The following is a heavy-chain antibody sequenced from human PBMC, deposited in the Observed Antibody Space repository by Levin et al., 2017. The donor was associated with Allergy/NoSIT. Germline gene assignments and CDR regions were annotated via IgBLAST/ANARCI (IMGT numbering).Heavy chain of an antibody. Sequence: GGSLRLSCAASGFSFDDYAMHWVRQAPGKGLEWVSAITWNNGNIGYADSVKGRFTISRDNAKNSLFLQMNSLRAEDTAFYYFAKSISFSAGTGECCESWGQGTMVTVSS. CDR3: AKSISFSAGTGECCES. V-gene: IGHV3-9*01. J-gene: IGHJ4*02. CDR2: ITWNNGNI. CDR1: GFSFDDYA. D-gene: IGHD3-10*01.